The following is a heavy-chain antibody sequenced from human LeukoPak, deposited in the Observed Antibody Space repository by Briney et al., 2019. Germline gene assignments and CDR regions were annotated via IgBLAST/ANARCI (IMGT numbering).Heavy chain of an antibody. V-gene: IGHV3-23*01. CDR2: ISDSGGRT. CDR3: TKRGVVIRVILVGFHKEAYYFDS. J-gene: IGHJ4*02. CDR1: GITLSNYG. Sequence: GGSLRLSCAVSGITLSNYGMSWVRQAPGKGLEWVAGISDSGGRTNYADSVKGRFTISRDNPKNTLYLQMNSLRAEDTAVYFCTKRGVVIRVILVGFHKEAYYFDSWGQGALVTVSS. D-gene: IGHD3-22*01.